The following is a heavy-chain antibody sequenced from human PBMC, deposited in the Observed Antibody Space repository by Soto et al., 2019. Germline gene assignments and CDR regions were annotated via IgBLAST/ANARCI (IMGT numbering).Heavy chain of an antibody. Sequence: PGGSLRLSCAASGFTFSSYSMNWVRQAPGKGLEWVSSISSSSSYIYYADSVKGRFTISRDNAKNSLYLQMNSLRAEDTAVYYCARDDSLYLGYCTNGVCYGAFYGMDVWGQGTTVTVSS. J-gene: IGHJ6*02. CDR3: ARDDSLYLGYCTNGVCYGAFYGMDV. CDR1: GFTFSSYS. CDR2: ISSSSSYI. D-gene: IGHD2-8*01. V-gene: IGHV3-21*01.